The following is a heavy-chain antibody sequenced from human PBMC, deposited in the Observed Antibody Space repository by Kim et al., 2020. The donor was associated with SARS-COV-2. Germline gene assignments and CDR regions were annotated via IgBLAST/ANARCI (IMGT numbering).Heavy chain of an antibody. CDR1: GYTFTSYV. CDR2: INAGNGNT. V-gene: IGHV1-3*01. J-gene: IGHJ6*02. D-gene: IGHD2-2*01. CDR3: VWDQGIYCSSTSCRYGMDV. Sequence: ASVKVSCKASGYTFTSYVMHWVRQAPGQRLEWMGWINAGNGNTKYSQKFQGRVTITRDTPASTAYMELSSLRSEDTAVYYCVWDQGIYCSSTSCRYGMDVWGQGTTVTVSS.